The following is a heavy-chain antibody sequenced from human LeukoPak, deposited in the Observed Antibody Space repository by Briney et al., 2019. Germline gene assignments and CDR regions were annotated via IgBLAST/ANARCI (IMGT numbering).Heavy chain of an antibody. J-gene: IGHJ6*03. D-gene: IGHD3-3*01. CDR3: ARLEWIYYYMDV. CDR1: GGSISSYY. Sequence: SETLSLTCTVSGGSISSYYWSWIRQPPGKGLEWIGYIYYSGSTNYNPSLKSRVTISVDTSKNQFSLKLGSVTAADTAVYYCARLEWIYYYMDVWGKGTTVTVSS. CDR2: IYYSGST. V-gene: IGHV4-59*01.